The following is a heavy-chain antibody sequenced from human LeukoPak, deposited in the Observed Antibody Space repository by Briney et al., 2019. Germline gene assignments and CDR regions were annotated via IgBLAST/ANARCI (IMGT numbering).Heavy chain of an antibody. Sequence: GGALEISWRASGYSFTTYWIGWGRQVPGEGLEGRGSSYPGDSDTSYIPSFQAQVTLSPHKSINTAYLPWSSLKASDTAMYYCARAYWGQGTLITVSS. CDR3: ARAY. V-gene: IGHV5-51*01. CDR2: SYPGDSDT. CDR1: GYSFTTYW. J-gene: IGHJ4*02.